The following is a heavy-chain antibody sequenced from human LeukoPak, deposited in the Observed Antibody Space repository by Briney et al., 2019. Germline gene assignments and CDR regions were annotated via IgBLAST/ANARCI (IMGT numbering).Heavy chain of an antibody. Sequence: GGSLRLSCAASGFTFSSYAMHWVRQAPGKGLEWVSGLRWNSGRTSYADSVKGRFTISRDNAKNSLYLQMNSLRDEDTALYYCAKAVAGREYFDYWGQGTLVTVSS. CDR2: LRWNSGRT. D-gene: IGHD6-19*01. V-gene: IGHV3-9*01. CDR3: AKAVAGREYFDY. CDR1: GFTFSSYA. J-gene: IGHJ4*02.